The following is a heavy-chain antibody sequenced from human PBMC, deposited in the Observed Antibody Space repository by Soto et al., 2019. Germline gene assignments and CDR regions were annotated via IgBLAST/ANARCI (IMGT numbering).Heavy chain of an antibody. CDR3: ARPLWRDDYNWGYFDL. J-gene: IGHJ2*01. Sequence: QVQLVESGGGVVQPGRSLRLSCAASGFTFSSYAMHWVRQAPGKGLEWVAVISYDGSNKYYADSVKGRFTISRDNSKNXLYLQMTSLRAEDTAGYYCARPLWRDDYNWGYFDLWGRGTLVTVSS. D-gene: IGHD4-4*01. CDR1: GFTFSSYA. V-gene: IGHV3-30-3*01. CDR2: ISYDGSNK.